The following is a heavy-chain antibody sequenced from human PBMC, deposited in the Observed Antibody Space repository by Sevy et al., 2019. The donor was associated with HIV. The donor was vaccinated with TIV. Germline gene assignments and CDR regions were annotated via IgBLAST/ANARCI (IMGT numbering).Heavy chain of an antibody. V-gene: IGHV3-30-3*01. CDR2: ISYDGSNK. D-gene: IGHD6-13*01. J-gene: IGHJ4*02. Sequence: GGSLRLSCAASGFTFSSYAMNWVRQAPGKGLEWVAVISYDGSNKYYADSVKGRFTISRDNSKNTLYLQMNSLRAEDTAVYYCARDFAAAGTYYFDYWGQGTLVTVSS. CDR3: ARDFAAAGTYYFDY. CDR1: GFTFSSYA.